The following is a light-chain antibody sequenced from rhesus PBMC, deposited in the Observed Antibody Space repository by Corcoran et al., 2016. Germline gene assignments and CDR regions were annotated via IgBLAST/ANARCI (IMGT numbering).Light chain of an antibody. J-gene: IGKJ3*01. CDR2: KAS. CDR1: QSISSW. CDR3: QQYSTSPFT. V-gene: IGKV1-22*01. Sequence: DIQMTQSPSSLSTSIGDTVTITCRASQSISSWLAWYKQQPGKAPKVLIYKASSLKSGGPSRCSGRGYGADCTLTIISLQSEDFASYYCQQYSTSPFTFGPGTKLDIK.